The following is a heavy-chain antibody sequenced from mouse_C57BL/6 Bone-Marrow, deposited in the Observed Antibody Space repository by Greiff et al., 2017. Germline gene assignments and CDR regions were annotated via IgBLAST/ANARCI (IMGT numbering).Heavy chain of an antibody. CDR2: ILPGSDST. CDR1: GYTFTGYW. D-gene: IGHD2-3*01. Sequence: VQLQQSGAELMKPGASVKLSCKATGYTFTGYWIEWVKQRPGHGLEWIGEILPGSDSTNYNEKFKGKATFPADTSSNTAYMQLSSLTTEDSAIYYCAREVYYDGYYGGFAYWGQGTLVTVSA. J-gene: IGHJ3*01. V-gene: IGHV1-9*01. CDR3: AREVYYDGYYGGFAY.